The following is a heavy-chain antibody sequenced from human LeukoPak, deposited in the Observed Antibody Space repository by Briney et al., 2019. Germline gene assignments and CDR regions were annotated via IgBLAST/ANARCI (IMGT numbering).Heavy chain of an antibody. Sequence: SETLSLTCTVSGGSISSYYWSWIRQPPGKGLEGIGYIYYSGSTNYNPSLKSRVTISVDTSKNQFSLKLSSVTAADTAVYYCARGKVAAAIDAFDIWGQGTMVTVSS. V-gene: IGHV4-59*01. CDR3: ARGKVAAAIDAFDI. CDR1: GGSISSYY. J-gene: IGHJ3*02. D-gene: IGHD6-13*01. CDR2: IYYSGST.